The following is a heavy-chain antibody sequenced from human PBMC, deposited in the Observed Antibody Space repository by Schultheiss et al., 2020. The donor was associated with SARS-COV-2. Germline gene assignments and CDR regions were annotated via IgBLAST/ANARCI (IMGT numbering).Heavy chain of an antibody. D-gene: IGHD6-6*01. Sequence: SETLSLTCAVYGGSFSGYYWSWIRQPPGKGLEWIGYIYYSGSTYYNPSLKSRVTISVDRSKNQFSLKLSSVTAADTAVYYCARGPAARPGGHWFDPWGQGTLVTVSS. V-gene: IGHV4-34*01. CDR2: IYYSGST. J-gene: IGHJ5*02. CDR3: ARGPAARPGGHWFDP. CDR1: GGSFSGYY.